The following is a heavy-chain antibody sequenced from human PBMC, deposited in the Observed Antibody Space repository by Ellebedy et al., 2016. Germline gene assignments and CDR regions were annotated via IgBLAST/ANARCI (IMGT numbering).Heavy chain of an antibody. CDR1: GFTFSSYA. J-gene: IGHJ4*02. D-gene: IGHD6-19*01. Sequence: GESLKISCAASGFTFSSYAMSWVRQAPGKGLEWVSAISGSGGSTYYADSVKGRFTISRDNSKNTLYLQMNSLRAEDTAVYYCAKDRWGAVAGTDFDYWGQGTLVTVSS. V-gene: IGHV3-23*01. CDR3: AKDRWGAVAGTDFDY. CDR2: ISGSGGST.